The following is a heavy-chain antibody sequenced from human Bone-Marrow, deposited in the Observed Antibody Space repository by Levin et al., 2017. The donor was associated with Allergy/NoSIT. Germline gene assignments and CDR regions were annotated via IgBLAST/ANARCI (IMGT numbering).Heavy chain of an antibody. CDR1: GGSFSGYY. V-gene: IGHV4-34*01. Sequence: SCAVYGGSFSGYYWSWIRQPPGKGLEWIGEINHSGSTNYNPSLKSRVTISVDTSKNQFSLKLSSVTAADTAVYYCARGRSPASYWGQGTLVTVSS. J-gene: IGHJ4*02. CDR2: INHSGST. CDR3: ARGRSPASY.